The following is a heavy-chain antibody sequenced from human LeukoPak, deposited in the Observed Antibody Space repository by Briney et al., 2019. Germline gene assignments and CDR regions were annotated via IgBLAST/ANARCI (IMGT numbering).Heavy chain of an antibody. CDR3: ARDYCGGDCFPDY. D-gene: IGHD2-21*02. CDR1: GYTFTNYD. V-gene: IGHV1-8*01. CDR2: MNPNSGNT. Sequence: GASVKVSCKASGYTFTNYDINWVRQATGQGLEWMGWMNPNSGNTGYAQKFQGRVTMTIDTSITTAYMELSSLRSEDTAVYYCARDYCGGDCFPDYWGQGTLVTVSS. J-gene: IGHJ4*02.